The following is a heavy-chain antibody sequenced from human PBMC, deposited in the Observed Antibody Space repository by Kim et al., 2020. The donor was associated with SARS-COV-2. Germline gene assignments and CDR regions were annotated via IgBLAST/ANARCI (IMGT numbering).Heavy chain of an antibody. CDR1: GGSISSSSYY. CDR2: IYYSGST. D-gene: IGHD3-22*01. V-gene: IGHV4-39*01. J-gene: IGHJ3*02. Sequence: SETLSLTCTVSGGSISSSSYYWGWIRQPPGKGLEWIGSIYYSGSTYYNPSLKSRVTISVDTSKNQFSLKLSSVTAADTAVYYCARPELYYDSSGYGGAFDIWGQGTMVTVSS. CDR3: ARPELYYDSSGYGGAFDI.